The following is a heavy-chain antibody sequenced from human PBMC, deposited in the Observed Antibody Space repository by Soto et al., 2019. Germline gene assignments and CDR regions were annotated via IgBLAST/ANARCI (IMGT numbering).Heavy chain of an antibody. V-gene: IGHV3-74*01. Sequence: GGSLRLSCAASGFTFSNYWMHWVRQAPGKGLVWVSRINSDGSSTNYADSVKGRFTISRDNAKNTLYLQMNSLRAEDTAVYYCARVGATSGLGYWGPGTLVTVSS. CDR3: ARVGATSGLGY. D-gene: IGHD1-26*01. CDR1: GFTFSNYW. J-gene: IGHJ4*02. CDR2: INSDGSST.